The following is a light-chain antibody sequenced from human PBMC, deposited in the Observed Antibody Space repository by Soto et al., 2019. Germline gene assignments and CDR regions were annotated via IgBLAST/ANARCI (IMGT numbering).Light chain of an antibody. V-gene: IGLV2-14*01. CDR2: DVT. J-gene: IGLJ1*01. Sequence: QSALTQPASVSGSPGQSITISCTGTSSDVGGYNSVSWYQQHPGKAPKLILYDVTDRPSGVSYRFSGSTSGNTASLTISGLQAADEADYFCSSFTSSMTNVFGSGTKLTVL. CDR1: SSDVGGYNS. CDR3: SSFTSSMTNV.